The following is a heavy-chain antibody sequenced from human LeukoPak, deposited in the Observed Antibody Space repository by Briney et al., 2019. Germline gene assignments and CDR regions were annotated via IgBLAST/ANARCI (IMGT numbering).Heavy chain of an antibody. D-gene: IGHD2-21*01. CDR1: GFTFSSYG. CDR2: IRYDGSDK. J-gene: IGHJ6*03. Sequence: GGSLRLSCAASGFTFSSYGMHWVRQAPGKGLEWVAFIRYDGSDKYYADSVKGRFTISRDNSKNTLYLQINSLRAEDTAVYYCAKVGGDNYYYYCMDVWGKGTTVTISS. CDR3: AKVGGDNYYYYCMDV. V-gene: IGHV3-30*02.